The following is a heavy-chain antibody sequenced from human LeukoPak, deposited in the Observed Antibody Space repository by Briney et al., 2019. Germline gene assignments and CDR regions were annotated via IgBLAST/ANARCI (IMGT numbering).Heavy chain of an antibody. Sequence: GGSLRLSCAASGFTFSSYWMSWVRQAPGKGLECVANIKQDGSEKYYVDSVRGRFTPSRDNAKNSLYLQMNSLRVEDTAVYYCATSAARAIESWGQGTLATVSS. J-gene: IGHJ4*02. CDR2: IKQDGSEK. V-gene: IGHV3-7*01. D-gene: IGHD6-25*01. CDR3: ATSAARAIES. CDR1: GFTFSSYW.